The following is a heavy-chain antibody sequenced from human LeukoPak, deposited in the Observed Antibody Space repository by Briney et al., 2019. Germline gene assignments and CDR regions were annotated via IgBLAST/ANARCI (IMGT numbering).Heavy chain of an antibody. CDR2: IYYSGST. V-gene: IGHV4-39*07. CDR3: ARVPSIVGATGAFDI. D-gene: IGHD1-26*01. J-gene: IGHJ3*02. Sequence: SETLSLTCTVSGGSISSSSYYWGWIRQPPGKGLEWIGSIYYSGSTYYNPSLKSRVTISVDTSKNQFSLKLSSVTAADTAVYYCARVPSIVGATGAFDIWGQGTMVTVSS. CDR1: GGSISSSSYY.